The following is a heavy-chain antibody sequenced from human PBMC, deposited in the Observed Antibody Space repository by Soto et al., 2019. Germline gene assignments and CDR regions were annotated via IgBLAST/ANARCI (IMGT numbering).Heavy chain of an antibody. CDR2: ISSSSYNI. J-gene: IGHJ4*02. D-gene: IGHD3-3*02. CDR3: ARDPTFFDGY. V-gene: IGHV3-48*02. Sequence: GGSLRLSCAASGFTFSSYSMNWVRQAPGKGLEWVSYISSSSYNIYYADSVKGRFTISSDNAKNSVYLQMNSLRDEDTAVYYCARDPTFFDGYWGQGTLVTVSS. CDR1: GFTFSSYS.